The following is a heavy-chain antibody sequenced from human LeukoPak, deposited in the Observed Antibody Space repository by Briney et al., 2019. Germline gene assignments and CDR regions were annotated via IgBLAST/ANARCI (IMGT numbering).Heavy chain of an antibody. J-gene: IGHJ5*02. CDR2: VYYSGST. Sequence: SETLSLTCTVSGGSMSSHYWSWIRQPPGKGLEWIGYVYYSGSTNYNPSLKSRVTISVDRAKNQFSLKLNSVTAADTAVYYCAKHLTNPHYEMICFDPWGQGTMVTV. V-gene: IGHV4-59*11. CDR1: GGSMSSHY. D-gene: IGHD3-22*01. CDR3: AKHLTNPHYEMICFDP.